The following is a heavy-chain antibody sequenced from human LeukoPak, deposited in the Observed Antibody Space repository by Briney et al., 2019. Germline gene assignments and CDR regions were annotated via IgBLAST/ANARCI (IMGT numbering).Heavy chain of an antibody. CDR1: GYSISSGYY. CDR2: IYHSGST. D-gene: IGHD6-6*01. Sequence: SETLSLTCTVSGYSISSGYYWGWIRQPPGKGLEWIGNIYHSGSTYYNPSLKSRVTISVDTSKNQFSLKLSSVTAADTAVYYCARGGIAARLTWFDPWGQGTLVTVSS. CDR3: ARGGIAARLTWFDP. J-gene: IGHJ5*02. V-gene: IGHV4-38-2*02.